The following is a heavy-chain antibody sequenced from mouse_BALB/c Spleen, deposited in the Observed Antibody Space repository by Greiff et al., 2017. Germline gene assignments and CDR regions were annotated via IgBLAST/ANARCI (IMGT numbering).Heavy chain of an antibody. CDR3: ARDDYDGAWFAY. CDR1: GYAFSSYW. Sequence: VQLQQSGAELVRPGSSVKISCKASGYAFSSYWMNWVKQRPGQGLEWIGQIYPGDGDTNYNGKFKGKATLSADKSSSTAYMQLSSLTSEDSAVYYCARDDYDGAWFAYWGQGTLVTVSA. CDR2: IYPGDGDT. V-gene: IGHV1-80*01. D-gene: IGHD2-4*01. J-gene: IGHJ3*01.